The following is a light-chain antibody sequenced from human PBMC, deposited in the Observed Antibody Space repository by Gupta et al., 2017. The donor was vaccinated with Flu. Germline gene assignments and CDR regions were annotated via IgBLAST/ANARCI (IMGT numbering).Light chain of an antibody. CDR3: QQDGSSRWT. J-gene: IGKJ1*01. CDR1: QSVTSSY. Sequence: EIVLTQSPGTLSLSPGERATLSCRASQSVTSSYLAWYQQKPGQAPRLLIYGASSRATGIPDRFSGSGSGTDFTLTITGLEPEDFAVYYCQQDGSSRWTFGQGTEVEIK. V-gene: IGKV3-20*01. CDR2: GAS.